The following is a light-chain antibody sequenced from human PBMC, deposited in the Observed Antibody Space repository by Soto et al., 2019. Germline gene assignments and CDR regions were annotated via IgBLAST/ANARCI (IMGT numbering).Light chain of an antibody. CDR3: QQANNFPLT. J-gene: IGKJ4*01. V-gene: IGKV1-12*01. CDR1: QSISNW. CDR2: GAS. Sequence: DTQLTQSPSSVSASVGDRVTLTCRASQSISNWLAWYQQKPGKATKLLIYGASTLQTGVPSRFSRSGSGTDFTLTTSNLQPEDFATYYCQQANNFPLTFGGGTKLEIK.